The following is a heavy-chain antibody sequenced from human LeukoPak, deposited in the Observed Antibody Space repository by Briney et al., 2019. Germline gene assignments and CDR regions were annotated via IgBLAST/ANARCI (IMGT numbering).Heavy chain of an antibody. V-gene: IGHV1-46*01. CDR1: GYTFTSYY. D-gene: IGHD2-21*02. CDR2: INPSGGST. J-gene: IGHJ4*02. Sequence: ASVKVSCKASGYTFTSYYMHWVRQAPGQGLEWMGIINPSGGSTSYAQKFQGRVTMTRDTSTSTVYMELSSLRSEDTAVCYCARKSRRVTLFDYWGQGTLVTVSS. CDR3: ARKSRRVTLFDY.